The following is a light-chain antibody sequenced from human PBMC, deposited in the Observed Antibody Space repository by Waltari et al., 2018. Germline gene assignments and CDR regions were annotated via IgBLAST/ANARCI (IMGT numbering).Light chain of an antibody. CDR3: CSYRSGGTFL. V-gene: IGLV2-18*02. J-gene: IGLJ2*01. CDR1: SSAVGGYND. Sequence: QPALTQPPSVSKSLGQSVTISCTGTSSAVGGYNDVSWYQQHPGTAPRLLIYDVNKRPSGVSDRFSGSKSGNTASLTISGLQAEDEADYYCCSYRSGGTFLFGGGTRLTVL. CDR2: DVN.